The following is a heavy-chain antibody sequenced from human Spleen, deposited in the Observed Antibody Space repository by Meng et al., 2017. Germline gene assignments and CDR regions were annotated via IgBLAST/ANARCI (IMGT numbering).Heavy chain of an antibody. V-gene: IGHV3-66*01. J-gene: IGHJ4*02. CDR2: IYSGGST. CDR1: GFTVSSNY. Sequence: EVQPVESGGGLVQPGGSLRLSCAASGFTVSSNYMSWVRQAPGKGLEWVSVIYSGGSTYYADSVKDRFTISRDNSKNTLYLQMNSLRAEDTAVYYCARNFISQHSDYWGQGTLVTVYS. CDR3: ARNFISQHSDY. D-gene: IGHD3-10*01.